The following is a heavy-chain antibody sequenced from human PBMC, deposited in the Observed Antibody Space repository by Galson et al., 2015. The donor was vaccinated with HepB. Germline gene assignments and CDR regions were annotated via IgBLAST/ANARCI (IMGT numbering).Heavy chain of an antibody. V-gene: IGHV3-30-3*01. Sequence: SLRLSCAASGFTFSSYAMHWVRQAPGKGLEWVAVISYDGSKKYYADSVKGRFTISRDNSKNTLYLQMNGLRPEDTAVYYCATRVVTAHLPDYWGQGTLVIVSS. J-gene: IGHJ4*02. CDR2: ISYDGSKK. D-gene: IGHD2-21*02. CDR1: GFTFSSYA. CDR3: ATRVVTAHLPDY.